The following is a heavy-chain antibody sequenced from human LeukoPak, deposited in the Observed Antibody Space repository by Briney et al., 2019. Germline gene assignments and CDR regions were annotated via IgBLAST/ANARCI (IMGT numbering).Heavy chain of an antibody. V-gene: IGHV3-23*01. CDR2: IRGSDSGT. CDR3: AKDSLRGSYGY. D-gene: IGHD1-26*01. CDR1: GFTFNNYA. J-gene: IGHJ4*02. Sequence: GGSLRPSCAASGFTFNNYAMGWVRQAPGKGLEWVSSIRGSDSGTYYADSARGRFTISRDNSKNTVYLQMNSLRAEDTAVFYCAKDSLRGSYGYWGQGTLVTVSS.